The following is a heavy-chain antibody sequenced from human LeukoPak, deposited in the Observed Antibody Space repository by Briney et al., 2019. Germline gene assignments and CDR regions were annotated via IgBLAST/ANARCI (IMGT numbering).Heavy chain of an antibody. CDR2: TSGSGDNT. Sequence: PGGSLRLSCAASGFTFSSNAVSWVRQAPGKGLEWVSATSGSGDNTYYGDSVKGRFTISRDNSKNTLYLQMNSLRAEDTAVYYCATTFSVAVAGNRVFGHWGQGTLVTVSS. CDR1: GFTFSSNA. J-gene: IGHJ5*02. V-gene: IGHV3-23*01. D-gene: IGHD6-13*01. CDR3: ATTFSVAVAGNRVFGH.